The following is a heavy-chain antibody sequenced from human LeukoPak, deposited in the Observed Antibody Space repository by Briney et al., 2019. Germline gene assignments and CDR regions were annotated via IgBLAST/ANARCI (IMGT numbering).Heavy chain of an antibody. CDR2: ISYDGSNK. D-gene: IGHD7-27*01. V-gene: IGHV3-30-3*01. Sequence: PGRSLRLSCAASGFTFSSYAMHWVRQAPGKGLEWVAVISYDGSNKYYADSVKGRFTISRDNSKNTLYPQMNSLRAEDTAVYYCARETNWGLVEAFDIWGQGTMVTVSS. CDR1: GFTFSSYA. J-gene: IGHJ3*02. CDR3: ARETNWGLVEAFDI.